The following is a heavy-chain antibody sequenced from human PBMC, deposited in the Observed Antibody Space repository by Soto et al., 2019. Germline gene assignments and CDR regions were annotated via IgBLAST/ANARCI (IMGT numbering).Heavy chain of an antibody. CDR2: ISYDGSNK. Sequence: GGSLRLSCAASGFTFSSYAMHWVRQAPGKGLEWVAVISYDGSNKYYADSVKGRFTISRDNSKNTLYLQMNSLRAEDTAVYYCARDSGIQPYYYYGMDFWGQGTTVTVSS. V-gene: IGHV3-30-3*01. CDR1: GFTFSSYA. CDR3: ARDSGIQPYYYYGMDF. D-gene: IGHD3-10*01. J-gene: IGHJ6*02.